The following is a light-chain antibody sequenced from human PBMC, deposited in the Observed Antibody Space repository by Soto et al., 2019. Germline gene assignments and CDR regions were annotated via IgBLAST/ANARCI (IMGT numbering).Light chain of an antibody. V-gene: IGLV2-23*01. Sequence: QSALTQPASVSGSPGQSITISCTGTSSDVGSYNLVSRYQHHPGKAPKLLIFEASKRPSGISNRFSGSKSDNTASLAISGLQAEDEADFRPYVFGTGTKVTVL. CDR1: SSDVGSYNL. CDR2: EAS. CDR3: YV. J-gene: IGLJ1*01.